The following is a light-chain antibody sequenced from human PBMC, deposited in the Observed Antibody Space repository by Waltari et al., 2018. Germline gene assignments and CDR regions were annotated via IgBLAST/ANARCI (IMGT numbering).Light chain of an antibody. CDR2: TAS. J-gene: IGKJ2*03. Sequence: DIRMTQSPSTLSASVGDRVTFTCRASQSVSSSLAWYQQKPGKAPKLLIYTASTLHSGVPSRFSGSGSGTAFMLTISSLQPDDFGTYYCQQYKSYSAYSFGQGTRLEI. V-gene: IGKV1-5*03. CDR1: QSVSSS. CDR3: QQYKSYSAYS.